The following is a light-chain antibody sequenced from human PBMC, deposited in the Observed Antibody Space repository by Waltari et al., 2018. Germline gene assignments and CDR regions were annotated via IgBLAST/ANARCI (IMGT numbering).Light chain of an antibody. CDR2: VYSDGSH. J-gene: IGLJ3*02. CDR1: SGHTSNV. CDR3: QTGGHGTWV. V-gene: IGLV4-69*01. Sequence: QLVLTQSPSASASLGASVKLTCTLSSGHTSNVIAWHQQQPEKGPRSLMKVYSDGSHSKGDEIPDRFSGSSSGAERYLTISSVQSGDEADYYCQTGGHGTWVFGGGTKLTVL.